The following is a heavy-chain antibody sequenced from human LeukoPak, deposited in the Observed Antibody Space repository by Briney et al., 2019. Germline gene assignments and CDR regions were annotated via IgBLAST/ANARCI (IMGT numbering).Heavy chain of an antibody. Sequence: PSETLSLTCAVYGGSFSGYYWSWIRQPPGKGLEWIGEINHSGSTNYNPSLKGRVTISVDTSKNQFSLKLSSVTAADTAVYYCARWLGMSGSSWFGSYYFDYWGQGTLVTVSS. CDR2: INHSGST. D-gene: IGHD6-13*01. CDR3: ARWLGMSGSSWFGSYYFDY. J-gene: IGHJ4*02. CDR1: GGSFSGYY. V-gene: IGHV4-34*01.